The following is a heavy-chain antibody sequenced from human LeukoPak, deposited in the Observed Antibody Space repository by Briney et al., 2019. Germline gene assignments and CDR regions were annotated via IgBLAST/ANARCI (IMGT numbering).Heavy chain of an antibody. D-gene: IGHD5-18*01. CDR2: IIPIFGTA. CDR1: GGTFSSYA. CDR3: ARGRDTAMVTSDY. V-gene: IGHV1-69*05. J-gene: IGHJ4*02. Sequence: GASVKVSCKASGGTFSSYAISWVRQAPGQGLEWMGGIIPIFGTANYAQKFQGRVTITTDESTSTAYMELSSLRSEDTAVYYCARGRDTAMVTSDYWGQGTLVTVSS.